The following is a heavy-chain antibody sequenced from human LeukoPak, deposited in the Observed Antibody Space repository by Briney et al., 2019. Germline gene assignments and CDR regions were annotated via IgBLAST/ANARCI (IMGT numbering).Heavy chain of an antibody. CDR2: IYTSGST. V-gene: IGHV4-61*02. CDR3: ARDAPLDYYDSSGYWGPLYYFDY. CDR1: GGSISSGSYY. J-gene: IGHJ4*02. D-gene: IGHD3-22*01. Sequence: KPSETLSLTCTVSGGSISSGSYYGSWIRQPAGKGLEWIGRIYTSGSTNYNPSLKSRVTISVDTSKNQFSLKLSSVTAADTAVYYCARDAPLDYYDSSGYWGPLYYFDYWGQGTLVTVSS.